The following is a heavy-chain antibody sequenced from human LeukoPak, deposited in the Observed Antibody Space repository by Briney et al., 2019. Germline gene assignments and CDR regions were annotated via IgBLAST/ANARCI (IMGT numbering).Heavy chain of an antibody. CDR2: INPNSGGT. D-gene: IGHD1-26*01. Sequence: ASVKVSCKASGYTFTGYYMHWVRQAPGQGLEWMGWINPNSGGTNYAQKFQGRVTMTRDTSISTAYMELSRLRSDDTAVYYCARGRVGSGSYYYAFDIWGQGTMVTVSS. J-gene: IGHJ3*02. CDR1: GYTFTGYY. V-gene: IGHV1-2*02. CDR3: ARGRVGSGSYYYAFDI.